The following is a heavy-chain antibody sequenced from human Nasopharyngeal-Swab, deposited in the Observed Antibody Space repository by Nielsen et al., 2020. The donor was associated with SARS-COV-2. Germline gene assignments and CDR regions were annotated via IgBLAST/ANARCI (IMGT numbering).Heavy chain of an antibody. V-gene: IGHV3-7*03. CDR3: AKITADYDFWSHQYYYYMDV. CDR2: IKNDGSEK. Sequence: GGSLRLSCAATGLSFSGYWMTWVRQAPGKGLEWVANIKNDGSEKYYGDSVKGRFTISRDSAKNSLFLQMSTLRAEDTAVYYCAKITADYDFWSHQYYYYMDVWGKGTTVTVSS. D-gene: IGHD3-3*01. CDR1: GLSFSGYW. J-gene: IGHJ6*03.